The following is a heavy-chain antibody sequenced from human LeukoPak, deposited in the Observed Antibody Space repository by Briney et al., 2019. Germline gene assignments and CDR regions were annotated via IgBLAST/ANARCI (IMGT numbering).Heavy chain of an antibody. CDR2: IYPGDSDT. J-gene: IGHJ4*02. V-gene: IGHV5-51*01. CDR3: ARGSGSYHTAYMN. Sequence: GWVRQMPGKGLEWMGIIYPGDSDTRYSPSFQGQVTISADKSISTAYLQWSSLKASDTAVYYCARGSGSYHTAYMNWGQGTLVTVSP. D-gene: IGHD1-26*01.